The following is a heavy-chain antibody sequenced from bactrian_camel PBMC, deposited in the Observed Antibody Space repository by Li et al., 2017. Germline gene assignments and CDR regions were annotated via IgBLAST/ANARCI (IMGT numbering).Heavy chain of an antibody. Sequence: VQLVESGGGLVQPGGSLRLSCAASGFTFSSYAMSWVRQAPGKGLEWVSGINNGGDSTYYADSMKGQFTISQDNDKNTVYLQMNNLKPEDSAMYYCATDGHGSHCFQAPDFWGQGTQVTVS. J-gene: IGHJ4*01. V-gene: IGHV3S40*01. CDR2: INNGGDST. CDR1: GFTFSSYA. D-gene: IGHD2*01. CDR3: ATDGHGSHCFQAPDF.